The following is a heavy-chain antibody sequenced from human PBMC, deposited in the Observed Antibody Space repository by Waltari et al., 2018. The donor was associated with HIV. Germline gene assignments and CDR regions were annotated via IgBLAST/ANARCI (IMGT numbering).Heavy chain of an antibody. Sequence: EVQLAASGGGLVKPGGSMRLPCSASDFPCSTDNMNWVRQAPGKGLGWVSFISSSSSYIYYADSVKGRFTISRDNAKNSLNLQMNSLRAEDTAVYYCARDSLRGIGADGNWFDPWGQGTLVTVSS. CDR1: DFPCSTDN. CDR3: ARDSLRGIGADGNWFDP. CDR2: ISSSSSYI. D-gene: IGHD6-13*01. J-gene: IGHJ5*02. V-gene: IGHV3-21*01.